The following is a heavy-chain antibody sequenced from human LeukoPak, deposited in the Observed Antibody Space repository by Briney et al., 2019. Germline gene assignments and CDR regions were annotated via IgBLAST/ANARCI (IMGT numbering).Heavy chain of an antibody. J-gene: IGHJ4*02. V-gene: IGHV3-73*01. D-gene: IGHD3-16*01. CDR1: GFTFSGSA. CDR3: ARWVELWGGYVDY. CDR2: IRSKANSCAT. Sequence: GGSLRLSCAASGFTFSGSAMQWVRQASGKGPEWVGRIRSKANSCATAYAASVKDRFTISRDDSKNTAYLQMNSLRTEDTAVYYCARWVELWGGYVDYWGQGALVTVSS.